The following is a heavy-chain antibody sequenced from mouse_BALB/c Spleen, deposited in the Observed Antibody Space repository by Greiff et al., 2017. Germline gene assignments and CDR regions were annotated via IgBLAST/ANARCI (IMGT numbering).Heavy chain of an antibody. D-gene: IGHD1-1*01. Sequence: VQLQQSGPGLVKPSQSLSLTCTVTGYSITSDYAWNWIRQFPGNKLEWMGYISYSGSTSYNPSLKSRISITRDTSKNQFFLQLNSVTTEDTATYYCALNYYGSSHWYFDVWGAGTTVTVSS. V-gene: IGHV3-2*02. CDR2: ISYSGST. J-gene: IGHJ1*01. CDR1: GYSITSDYA. CDR3: ALNYYGSSHWYFDV.